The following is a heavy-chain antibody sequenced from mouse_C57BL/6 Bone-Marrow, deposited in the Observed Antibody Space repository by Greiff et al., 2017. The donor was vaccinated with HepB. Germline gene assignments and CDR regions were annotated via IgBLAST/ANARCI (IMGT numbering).Heavy chain of an antibody. Sequence: QVQLQQPGAELVKPGASVKLSCKASGYTFTSYWMQWVKQRPGQGLEWIGEIDPSDGYTNYNQKFKGKATLTVDTSSSTAYMQLSSLTSEDSAVYYCARGDDYDILYWYFDVWGTGTTVTVSS. CDR1: GYTFTSYW. J-gene: IGHJ1*03. CDR2: IDPSDGYT. V-gene: IGHV1-50*01. CDR3: ARGDDYDILYWYFDV. D-gene: IGHD2-4*01.